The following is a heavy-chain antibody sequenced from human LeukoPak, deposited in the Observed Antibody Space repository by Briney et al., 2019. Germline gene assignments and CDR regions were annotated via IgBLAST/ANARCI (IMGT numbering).Heavy chain of an antibody. CDR1: GFTFSSDS. D-gene: IGHD2-2*01. CDR3: ARVRRYCSSTSCYTLDY. Sequence: GGSLRLSCAASGFTFSSDSMNWVRQAPGKGLEWVSSISSSSSYIYYADSVKGRFTISRDNAKNSLYLQMNSLRAEDTAVYYCARVRRYCSSTSCYTLDYWGQGTLVTVSS. CDR2: ISSSSSYI. V-gene: IGHV3-21*01. J-gene: IGHJ4*02.